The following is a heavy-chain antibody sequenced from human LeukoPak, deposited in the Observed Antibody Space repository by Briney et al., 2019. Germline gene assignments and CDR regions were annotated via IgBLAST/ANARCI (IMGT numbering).Heavy chain of an antibody. CDR3: AKVYSSLPNFDY. D-gene: IGHD6-19*01. CDR2: IWYDGSNK. V-gene: IGHV3-33*06. J-gene: IGHJ4*02. Sequence: PGRSLRLSCAASGFTFSSSGMHWVRQAPGKGLEWVAVIWYDGSNKYYADSVKGRFTTSRDNSQNTLYLQMNSLRAEDTAVYYCAKVYSSLPNFDYWGQGTLATVSS. CDR1: GFTFSSSG.